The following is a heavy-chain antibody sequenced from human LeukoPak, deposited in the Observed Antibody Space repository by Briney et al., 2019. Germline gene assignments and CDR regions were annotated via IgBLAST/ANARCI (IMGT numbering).Heavy chain of an antibody. Sequence: GGSLRLSCEASGFTFSSAWMSWVRQAPGKGPGCVGRIKSKADAGTTDYGAPVKGRFSISRDDSKNTLYLQMNSLKAEDTAVYYCITDVPSDLYPFDFWGQGTLVTVSS. J-gene: IGHJ5*01. V-gene: IGHV3-15*05. D-gene: IGHD2-21*02. CDR1: GFTFSSAW. CDR2: IKSKADAGTT. CDR3: ITDVPSDLYPFDF.